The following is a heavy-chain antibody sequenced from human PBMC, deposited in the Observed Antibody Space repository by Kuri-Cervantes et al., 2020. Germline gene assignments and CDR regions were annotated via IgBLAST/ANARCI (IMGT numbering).Heavy chain of an antibody. CDR1: GFTFDDYA. J-gene: IGHJ6*02. V-gene: IGHV3-9*01. CDR2: ISWNSGSI. CDR3: AKGLVVRGVIDYYYGMDV. D-gene: IGHD3-10*01. Sequence: SLKISCAASGFTFDDYAMHWVRQAPGKGLEWVSGISWNSGSIGYADSVKGRFTISRDNAKNSLYLQMNSLRAEDTALYYCAKGLVVRGVIDYYYGMDVWGQGTTVTVSS.